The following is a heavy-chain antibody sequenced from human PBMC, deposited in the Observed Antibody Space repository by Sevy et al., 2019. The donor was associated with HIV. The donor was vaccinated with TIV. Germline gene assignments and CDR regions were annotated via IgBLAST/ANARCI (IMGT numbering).Heavy chain of an antibody. D-gene: IGHD2-2*02. CDR3: ARNNCSITNCYMGDVFDI. CDR2: ISGISNYI. J-gene: IGHJ3*02. Sequence: GGSLRLSCAASGFTFSSYSMNWVRQAPGKGLEWVSSISGISNYIYYADSMKGRVTVSRDNARNSLYLQMDSLRAEDTAVYYCARNNCSITNCYMGDVFDIWGQGTMVTV. V-gene: IGHV3-21*01. CDR1: GFTFSSYS.